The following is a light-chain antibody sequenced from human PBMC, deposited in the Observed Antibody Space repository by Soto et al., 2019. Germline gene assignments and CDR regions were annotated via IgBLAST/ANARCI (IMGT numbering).Light chain of an antibody. J-gene: IGKJ1*01. V-gene: IGKV1-5*03. CDR1: QSISSW. CDR2: KAS. Sequence: DIQMTQSPSTLSASVGDRVTITCRASQSISSWLAWYQQKPGKAPKLLIYKASSLESGVPARFSGSGSGTEFTLTISSLQPDDFETKYCQKDNSYSTFGQETKVEIK. CDR3: QKDNSYST.